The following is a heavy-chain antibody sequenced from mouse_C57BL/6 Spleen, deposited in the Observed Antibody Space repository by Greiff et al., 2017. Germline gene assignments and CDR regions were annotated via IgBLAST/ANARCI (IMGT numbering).Heavy chain of an antibody. J-gene: IGHJ4*01. CDR1: GFTFSDYG. V-gene: IGHV5-17*01. CDR3: ARLEYYAMDY. CDR2: ISSGSSTI. Sequence: EVKVVESGGGLVKPGGSLKLSCAASGFTFSDYGMHWVRQAPEKGLEWVAYISSGSSTIYYADTVKGRFTISRDNAKNTLFLQMTRLRSEDTAMYYCARLEYYAMDYWGQGTSVTGSS.